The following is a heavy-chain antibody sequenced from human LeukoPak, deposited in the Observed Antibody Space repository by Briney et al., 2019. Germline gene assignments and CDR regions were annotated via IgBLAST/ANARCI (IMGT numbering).Heavy chain of an antibody. CDR2: IIPIFGTA. V-gene: IGHV1-69*13. CDR3: ARDSSSWSAYYGMDV. D-gene: IGHD6-13*01. J-gene: IGHJ6*02. Sequence: ASVKVSCKASGGTFSSYAISWVRQAPGQGLEWMGGIIPIFGTANYAQKFQGRVTITADESTSTAYMELSSLRSEDTAVHYCARDSSSWSAYYGMDVWGQGTTDTLSS. CDR1: GGTFSSYA.